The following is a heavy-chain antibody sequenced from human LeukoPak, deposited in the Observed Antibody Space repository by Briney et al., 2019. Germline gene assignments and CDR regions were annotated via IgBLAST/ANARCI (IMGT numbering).Heavy chain of an antibody. Sequence: PSETLSVTCAVYGGSFSGYYWSWIRQPPGKGLEWIGEINHSGSTNYNPSLKSRVTISVDTSKNQFSLKLSSVTAADTAVYYCARSSRWFGELKRFDPWGQGTLVTVSS. CDR1: GGSFSGYY. CDR2: INHSGST. V-gene: IGHV4-34*01. D-gene: IGHD3-10*01. J-gene: IGHJ5*02. CDR3: ARSSRWFGELKRFDP.